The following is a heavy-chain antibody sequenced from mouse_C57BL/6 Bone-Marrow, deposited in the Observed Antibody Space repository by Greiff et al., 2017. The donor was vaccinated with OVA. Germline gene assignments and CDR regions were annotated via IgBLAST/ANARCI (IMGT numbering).Heavy chain of an antibody. CDR1: GFTFSSYA. V-gene: IGHV5-4*01. CDR2: ISDGGRYT. CDR3: ARDPHSNYAMDY. Sequence: EVKVVESGGGLVKPGGSLKLSCAASGFTFSSYAMSWVRQTPEKRLEWVATISDGGRYTYYPDNVKGRFTISRDNAKNNLYLQMSHLKSEDTAMYYCARDPHSNYAMDYWGQGTSVTVSS. J-gene: IGHJ4*01. D-gene: IGHD2-5*01.